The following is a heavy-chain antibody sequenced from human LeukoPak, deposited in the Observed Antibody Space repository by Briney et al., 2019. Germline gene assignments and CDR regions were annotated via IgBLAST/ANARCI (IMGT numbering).Heavy chain of an antibody. Sequence: GGSLRLSCAASGFTVSNNYMSWIRQAPGKGLEWVSYISSSASTIYYADSVKGRFTISRDNAKNSLYLQMNSLRAEDTAVYYCARERRAFDIWGQGTMVTVSS. CDR3: ARERRAFDI. V-gene: IGHV3-11*01. CDR1: GFTVSNNY. CDR2: ISSSASTI. J-gene: IGHJ3*02.